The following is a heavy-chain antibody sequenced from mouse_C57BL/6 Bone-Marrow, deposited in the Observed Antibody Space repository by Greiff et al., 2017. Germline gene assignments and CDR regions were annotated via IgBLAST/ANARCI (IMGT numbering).Heavy chain of an antibody. CDR2: IYPSDSET. J-gene: IGHJ4*01. CDR1: GYTFTSYW. CDR3: ARKVTYYAMDY. V-gene: IGHV1-61*01. Sequence: QVQLQQPGAELVRPGSSVKLSCKASGYTFTSYWMDWVKQRPGQGLEWIGNIYPSDSETHYNQKFKDKATLTVDKSSSTAYMQLSILTSEDSAVYYCARKVTYYAMDYWGQGTSVTVSS. D-gene: IGHD2-13*01.